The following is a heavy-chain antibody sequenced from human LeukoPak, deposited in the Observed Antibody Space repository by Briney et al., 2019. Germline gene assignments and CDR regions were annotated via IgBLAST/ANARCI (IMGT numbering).Heavy chain of an antibody. D-gene: IGHD3-10*01. CDR2: INHSGST. CDR3: ARLPVRGVGGYYQDQYMDV. J-gene: IGHJ6*03. Sequence: SETLSLTCAVFGGSFSGYYWSWIRQSPGKGLEWIGEINHSGSTRYNPSLKSRVTISVDTSKNQFSLKLSSVTAADAAVYYCARLPVRGVGGYYQDQYMDVWGKGTTVTVSS. V-gene: IGHV4-34*01. CDR1: GGSFSGYY.